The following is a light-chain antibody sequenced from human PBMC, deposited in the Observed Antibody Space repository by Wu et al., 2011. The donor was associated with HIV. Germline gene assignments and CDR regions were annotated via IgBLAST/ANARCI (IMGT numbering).Light chain of an antibody. Sequence: EIVLTQSPGTLSLSPGERATLSCRSSQSVSSGYLAWYQQKPGQAPRLLIYGASSRATGIPDRFSGSGSGTDFTLTISRLEPEDFAVYYCQRRNNWPLTFGQGTRLEI. CDR3: QRRNNWPLT. CDR2: GAS. CDR1: QSVSSGY. V-gene: IGKV3D-20*02. J-gene: IGKJ5*01.